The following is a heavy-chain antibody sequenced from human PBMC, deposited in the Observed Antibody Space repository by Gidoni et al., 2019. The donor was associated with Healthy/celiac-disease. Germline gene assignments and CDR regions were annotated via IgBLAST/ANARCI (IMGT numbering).Heavy chain of an antibody. CDR1: GFTFSSHA. J-gene: IGHJ3*02. V-gene: IGHV3-30-3*01. CDR3: ARDGYCSGGSCYQDSRDAFDI. Sequence: QVQLVESGGGVVQPGRSLRLSCSASGFTFSSHAMPWVRLAPGKGLEWVAVISYDGSNKYYADSVKGRFTIYRENSKNTLYLQMNSLRAEDTAVYYCARDGYCSGGSCYQDSRDAFDIWGKGTMVTVSS. D-gene: IGHD2-15*01. CDR2: ISYDGSNK.